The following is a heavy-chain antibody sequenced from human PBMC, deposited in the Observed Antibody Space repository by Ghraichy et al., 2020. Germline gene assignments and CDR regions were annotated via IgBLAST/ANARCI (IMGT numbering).Heavy chain of an antibody. CDR1: GFTFSSYA. J-gene: IGHJ6*02. V-gene: IGHV3-23*01. Sequence: GGSLRLSCAASGFTFSSYAMSWVRQAPGKGLEWVSAISGSGGSTYYADSVKGRFTISRDNSKNTLYLQMNSLRAEDTAVYYCAKDKMATTNYYYYGMDVWGQGTTVTVSS. CDR3: AKDKMATTNYYYYGMDV. CDR2: ISGSGGST. D-gene: IGHD5-24*01.